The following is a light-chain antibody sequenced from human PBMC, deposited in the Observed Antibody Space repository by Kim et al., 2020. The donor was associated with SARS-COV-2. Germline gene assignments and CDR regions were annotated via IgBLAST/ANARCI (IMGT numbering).Light chain of an antibody. Sequence: QSALTQPASVSGSPGQSIAISCTGTSSDVGGYTYVSWYQQHPGKAPKLMFYDVSNRPSGVSDRFSGSKSGNTASLTISGLQAEDEADYYCCSYTISSTYVFGAGTKVTVL. CDR3: CSYTISSTYV. CDR2: DVS. J-gene: IGLJ1*01. V-gene: IGLV2-14*03. CDR1: SSDVGGYTY.